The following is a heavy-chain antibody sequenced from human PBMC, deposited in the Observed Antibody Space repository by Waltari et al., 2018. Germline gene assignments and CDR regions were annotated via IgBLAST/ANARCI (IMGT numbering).Heavy chain of an antibody. CDR3: ARSTRDGYNSDY. D-gene: IGHD5-12*01. CDR2: INAGNGNT. V-gene: IGHV1-3*01. CDR1: GYTFTSYA. Sequence: QVQLVQSGAEVKKPGASVKVSCKASGYTFTSYAMHWVRQAPGQRLEWMGWINAGNGNTKYSQKFQGRFTISRDNSKNTLYLQMNSLRAEDTAVYYCARSTRDGYNSDYWGQGTLVTVSS. J-gene: IGHJ4*02.